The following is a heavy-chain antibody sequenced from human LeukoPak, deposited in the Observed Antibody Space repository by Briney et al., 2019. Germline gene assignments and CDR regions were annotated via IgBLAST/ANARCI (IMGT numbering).Heavy chain of an antibody. CDR1: GVTFSRYW. CDR3: ARFGCGDCLYNYAIDF. Sequence: PGGTLRLSCAASGVTFSRYWMDWVRHAPGKGVVRVSRINSDGRRTTYADSVNRLFTLSKDNANNTLYLQIHRLRAEDTAVYYCARFGCGDCLYNYAIDFWGQGTTVTVSS. V-gene: IGHV3-74*01. J-gene: IGHJ6*02. D-gene: IGHD2-21*02. CDR2: INSDGRRT.